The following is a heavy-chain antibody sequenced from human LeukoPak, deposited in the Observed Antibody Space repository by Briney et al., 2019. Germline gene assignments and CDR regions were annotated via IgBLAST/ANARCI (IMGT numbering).Heavy chain of an antibody. Sequence: GGSLRLSCAASGFTFSSYEMNWVRRAPGKGLEWVSYISSSGSTIYYADSVKGRFTISRDNAKNSLYLQMNSLRAADTAVYYCARIGEDGMDVWGKGTTVTVSS. CDR1: GFTFSSYE. CDR2: ISSSGSTI. V-gene: IGHV3-48*03. CDR3: ARIGEDGMDV. J-gene: IGHJ6*04.